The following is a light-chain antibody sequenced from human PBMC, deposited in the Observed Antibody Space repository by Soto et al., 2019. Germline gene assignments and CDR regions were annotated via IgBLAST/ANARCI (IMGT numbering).Light chain of an antibody. J-gene: IGKJ1*01. CDR1: QSISTC. CDR2: VAS. CDR3: QQYISYWRT. V-gene: IGKV1-5*01. Sequence: IRLTQSPSTLSSSLGYRLTLTCRASQSISTCLDWYQQKSGRAPKLLICVASSLENGVPSRFSGSGSGTAFILTIGSLQPDDFATYYCQQYISYWRTFGQGTRVDI.